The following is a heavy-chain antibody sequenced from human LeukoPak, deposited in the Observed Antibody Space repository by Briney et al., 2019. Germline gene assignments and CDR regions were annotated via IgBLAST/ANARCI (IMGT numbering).Heavy chain of an antibody. J-gene: IGHJ6*02. CDR3: ARDVDYYYYGMDV. V-gene: IGHV4-4*07. CDR2: IYTSGST. CDR1: GGSISSYY. Sequence: SETLSLTCTVSGGSISSYYWSWIPHPAGKGLEWIGRIYTSGSTNYNPSLKSRVTMSVDTSKNQFSLKLSSVTGADTAVYYCARDVDYYYYGMDVWGQGTTVTVSS.